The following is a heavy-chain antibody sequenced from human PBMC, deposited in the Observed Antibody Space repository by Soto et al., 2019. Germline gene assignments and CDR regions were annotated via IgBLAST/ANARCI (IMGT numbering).Heavy chain of an antibody. CDR1: GYTFTSYD. V-gene: IGHV1-8*01. J-gene: IGHJ4*02. CDR3: ARARGTVTASD. Sequence: QVQLVQSGAEVKKPGASVKVSCKASGYTFTSYDINWVRHATGQGLEWMGWMNTNSGNTGYAQKLEDRVNMNRNTSISTAYMDLRSLRSADTAVYYCARARGTVTASDWGQGILVTVSS. CDR2: MNTNSGNT. D-gene: IGHD2-21*02.